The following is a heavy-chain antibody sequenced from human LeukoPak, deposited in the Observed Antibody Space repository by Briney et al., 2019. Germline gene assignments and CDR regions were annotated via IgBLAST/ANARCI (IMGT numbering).Heavy chain of an antibody. CDR1: GFTFGDYA. J-gene: IGHJ4*02. CDR2: ISGSGGST. Sequence: PGRSLRLSCTASGFTFGDYAMTWVRQAPGKGLEWVSSISGSGGSTYYADSVKGRFTISRDNSKNTLYLQMNSLRAEDTAVYYCANTGGLGYWGQGSLVTVCS. CDR3: ANTGGLGY. D-gene: IGHD2-8*02. V-gene: IGHV3-23*01.